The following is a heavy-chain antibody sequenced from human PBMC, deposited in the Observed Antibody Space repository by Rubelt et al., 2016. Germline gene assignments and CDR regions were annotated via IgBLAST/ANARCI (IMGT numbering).Heavy chain of an antibody. CDR2: INPSSSSI. D-gene: IGHD4-23*01. V-gene: IGHV3-48*04. CDR3: ARDGLRWPLEDY. Sequence: EVRLVESGGGLVQPGGSLRLSCAASGFSFSTYSMNWVRQAPGKGLEWISYINPSSSSIYYAASVRGRFTISRDNDNKPLYLQMSSLRAEDTAGYYCARDGLRWPLEDYWGQGTLVTVSS. CDR1: GFSFSTYS. J-gene: IGHJ4*02.